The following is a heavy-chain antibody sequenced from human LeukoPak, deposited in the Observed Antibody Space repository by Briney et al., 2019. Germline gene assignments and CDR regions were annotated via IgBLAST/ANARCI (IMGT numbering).Heavy chain of an antibody. CDR1: GFTFSSYG. J-gene: IGHJ4*02. V-gene: IGHV3-33*01. CDR3: ARDPKQQLVLDY. Sequence: GGSLRLSCAASGFTFSSYGMHWVRQAPGKGLEWVAVIWYDGSNKYYADSVKGRFTISRDNSKNTLYLQMNSLRAEDTAVYYCARDPKQQLVLDYWAREPWSPSPQ. CDR2: IWYDGSNK. D-gene: IGHD6-13*01.